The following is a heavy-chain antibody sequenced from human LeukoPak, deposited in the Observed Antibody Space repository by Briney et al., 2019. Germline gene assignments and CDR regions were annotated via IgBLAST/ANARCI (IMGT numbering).Heavy chain of an antibody. D-gene: IGHD3-9*01. Sequence: GGSLRLSCAPSGFTLSSYDMHSGRQPTGKGLEWVSVIGTAGDTYYPGSVKGRFTISRENAKNSLYLQMNSLRAGDTAVYYCARGTNYDILTGYYTGRGSWYFDLWGRGTLVTVSS. J-gene: IGHJ2*01. CDR2: IGTAGDT. V-gene: IGHV3-13*04. CDR3: ARGTNYDILTGYYTGRGSWYFDL. CDR1: GFTLSSYD.